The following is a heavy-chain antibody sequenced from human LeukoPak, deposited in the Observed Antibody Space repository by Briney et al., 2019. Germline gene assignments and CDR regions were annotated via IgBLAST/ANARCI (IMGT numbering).Heavy chain of an antibody. Sequence: PGRSLRLSCAASGFTFDDYAMHWVRQAPGKGLEWVSGISWNSGSIGYADSVKGRFTISRDNAKNSLYLQMNSLRAEDTALYYCAKGTSGWFDAFDIWGQGTMVTVSS. D-gene: IGHD6-19*01. CDR2: ISWNSGSI. CDR3: AKGTSGWFDAFDI. V-gene: IGHV3-9*01. J-gene: IGHJ3*02. CDR1: GFTFDDYA.